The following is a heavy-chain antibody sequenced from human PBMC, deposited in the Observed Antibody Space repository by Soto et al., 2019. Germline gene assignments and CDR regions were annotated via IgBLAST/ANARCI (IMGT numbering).Heavy chain of an antibody. Sequence: QVQLVQSGAEMKRPGASVILSCKASGYIFTTYSIHWVRQTAGQGLEWMAKVDPRDGSTGYAQKLRGRVPMAWDTSKGTVSMEVSRNTTEDTATYCGARGRSSVREFDYWGLRTEVTVSS. CDR1: GYIFTTYS. D-gene: IGHD1-26*01. V-gene: IGHV1-46*04. CDR2: VDPRDGST. J-gene: IGHJ4*02. CDR3: ARGRSSVREFDY.